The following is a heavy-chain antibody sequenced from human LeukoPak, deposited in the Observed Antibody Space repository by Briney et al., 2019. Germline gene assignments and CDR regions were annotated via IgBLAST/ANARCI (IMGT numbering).Heavy chain of an antibody. CDR3: ARGQRNYYGSGSYRDWFDP. CDR2: IYHSGST. D-gene: IGHD3-10*01. CDR1: GYSISSGYY. J-gene: IGHJ5*02. V-gene: IGHV4-38-2*01. Sequence: SETLSLTCAVSGYSISSGYYWGWIRQPPGKGLEWIGSIYHSGSTYYNPSLKSRVTISVDTSKNQFSLKLSSVTAADTAVYYCARGQRNYYGSGSYRDWFDPWGQGTLVTVSS.